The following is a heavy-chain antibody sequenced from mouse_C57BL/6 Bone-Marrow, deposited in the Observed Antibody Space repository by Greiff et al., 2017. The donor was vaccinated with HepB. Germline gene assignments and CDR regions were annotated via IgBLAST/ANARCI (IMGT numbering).Heavy chain of an antibody. V-gene: IGHV1-82*01. J-gene: IGHJ1*03. CDR3: ARERYIDV. CDR2: IYPGDGDT. CDR1: GYAFSSSW. Sequence: QVQLQQSGPELVKPGASVKISCKASGYAFSSSWMNWVKQRPGKGLEWIGRIYPGDGDTNYNGKLKGKATLTADKSSSTAYMQLSSLTSEDSAVYFCARERYIDVWGTGTTVTVSS.